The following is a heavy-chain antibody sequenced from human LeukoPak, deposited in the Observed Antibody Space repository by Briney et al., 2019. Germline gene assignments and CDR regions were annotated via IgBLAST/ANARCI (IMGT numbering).Heavy chain of an antibody. CDR1: GGSIRGYY. V-gene: IGHV4-59*01. Sequence: SETLSLTCSASGGSIRGYYWNWIRQPPGKGLEWIGYIYYSGSTNYNPSLKSRVTISVDKSKRQFSLNLTSVTAADTAVYYCARGGDYCNSFDPWGQGTLVSVSS. J-gene: IGHJ5*02. CDR3: ARGGDYCNSFDP. D-gene: IGHD4-17*01. CDR2: IYYSGST.